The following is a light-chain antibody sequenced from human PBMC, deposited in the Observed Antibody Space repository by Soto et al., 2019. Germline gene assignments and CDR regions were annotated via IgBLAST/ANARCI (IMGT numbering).Light chain of an antibody. CDR3: QQSYSIPLT. CDR2: AAS. J-gene: IGKJ4*01. CDR1: QSSGSY. V-gene: IGKV1-39*01. Sequence: DIQLTQSPYSLSASVGDRVTISCRASQSSGSYVNWYQQKPGKAPKLLIYAASSLQRGVPSRFSGSGSGTDFTLTISSLQPEDFATYYCQQSYSIPLTFGGGTRVGIK.